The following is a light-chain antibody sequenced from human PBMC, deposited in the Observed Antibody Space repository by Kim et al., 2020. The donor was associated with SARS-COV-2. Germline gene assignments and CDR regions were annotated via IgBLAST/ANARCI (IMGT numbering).Light chain of an antibody. J-gene: IGLJ2*01. V-gene: IGLV3-19*01. Sequence: ALGKTVRITCLGDSLRSYYATWYQQKPGQAPILVIYGKNNRPSGIPDRFSGSSSGNTASLTITGTQAGDEADYYCNSRDSNDNVVFGGGTQLTVL. CDR3: NSRDSNDNVV. CDR2: GKN. CDR1: SLRSYY.